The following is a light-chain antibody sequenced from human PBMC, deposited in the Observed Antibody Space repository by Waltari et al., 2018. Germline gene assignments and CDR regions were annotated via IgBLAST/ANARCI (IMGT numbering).Light chain of an antibody. V-gene: IGKV1-27*01. Sequence: DIQMTQSPSSLSASVGDRVTIPCRAFQGISNYLAWYQQKPGKVPKLLIYAASTLQSGVPSRFSGSGSGTDFTLTISSLQPEDVATYSCQKYNSAPPWTFGQGTKVEIK. J-gene: IGKJ1*01. CDR3: QKYNSAPPWT. CDR1: QGISNY. CDR2: AAS.